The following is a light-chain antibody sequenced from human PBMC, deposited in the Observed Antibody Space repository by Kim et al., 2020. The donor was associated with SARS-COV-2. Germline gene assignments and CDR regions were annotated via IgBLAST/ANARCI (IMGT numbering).Light chain of an antibody. CDR3: HVWDSSGDHPV. V-gene: IGLV3-21*04. CDR2: YDT. J-gene: IGLJ3*02. Sequence: SYELTQPPSVSVAPGKTARLTCGGNNIESKSVHWYQQKPGQAPVVVIYYDTDRPSGIPERFSGSNSGNTATLTISRVEAGDEADYYCHVWDSSGDHPVFGGGTQLTVL. CDR1: NIESKS.